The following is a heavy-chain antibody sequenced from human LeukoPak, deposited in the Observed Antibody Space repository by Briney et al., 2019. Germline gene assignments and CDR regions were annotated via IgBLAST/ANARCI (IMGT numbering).Heavy chain of an antibody. CDR3: ARESGKFDY. CDR2: ISGDGVST. Sequence: PGGSLRLSCVASGLPIADFAMHWVRQAPGKGLEWVSLISGDGVSTFYADSVKGRFSISRDNSKNSLSLEMNCLRTEDTAMYYCARESGKFDYWGQGTLVAVSS. J-gene: IGHJ4*02. CDR1: GLPIADFA. V-gene: IGHV3-43*02.